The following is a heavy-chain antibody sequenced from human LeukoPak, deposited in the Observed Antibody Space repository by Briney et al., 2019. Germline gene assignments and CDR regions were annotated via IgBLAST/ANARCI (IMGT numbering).Heavy chain of an antibody. V-gene: IGHV3-23*01. J-gene: IGHJ4*02. D-gene: IGHD6-19*01. CDR3: ASLQWLVPGLDY. Sequence: PGGSLRLSCAASGFTFSSYAMSWVRQAPGKGLDWVSAISGSGGSKYYADSVNGRFPISRDNSKNTLYLQMNSLRAEDTAVYYCASLQWLVPGLDYWGQGTLVTVSS. CDR2: ISGSGGSK. CDR1: GFTFSSYA.